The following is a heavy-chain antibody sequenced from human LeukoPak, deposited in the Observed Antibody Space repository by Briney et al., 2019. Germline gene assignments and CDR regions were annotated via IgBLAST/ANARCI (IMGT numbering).Heavy chain of an antibody. V-gene: IGHV3-33*05. D-gene: IGHD1-26*01. CDR2: ISDDGSNK. CDR1: GFTFSSYA. Sequence: GRSLRLSCAASGFTFSSYAMHWVRQAPGKGLEWVAVISDDGSNKYYVDSVKGRFTISRDNSKNTLYLQMNSLRAEDTAVYYCARDELQWEVGFDYWGQGTLVTVSS. CDR3: ARDELQWEVGFDY. J-gene: IGHJ4*02.